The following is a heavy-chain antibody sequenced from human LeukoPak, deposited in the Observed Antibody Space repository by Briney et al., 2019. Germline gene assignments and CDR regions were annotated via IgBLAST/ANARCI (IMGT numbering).Heavy chain of an antibody. CDR3: TRINYG. D-gene: IGHD3-16*01. CDR1: GFTFSRYG. J-gene: IGHJ4*02. CDR2: TWFDGSNQ. V-gene: IGHV3-33*03. Sequence: GGSLRLSCAASGFTFSRYGMHWVRQAPGKGLEWVAITWFDGSNQYYADSVKGRLTISRDNAKNTLYLQMNSLRVEDTAVYYCTRINYGWGQGTLVTVSS.